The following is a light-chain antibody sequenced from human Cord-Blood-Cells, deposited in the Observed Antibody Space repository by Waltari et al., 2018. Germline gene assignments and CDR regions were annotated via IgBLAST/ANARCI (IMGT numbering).Light chain of an antibody. CDR2: YAS. Sequence: EIVLTQPPAPLSLSPGDSAPLPCRASQGVSSYLAWYQQKPGQAPRLLIYYASNRAAGIPARFSGSGSGTDFTLTISSLEPEEFAVYYCQQRSNWPPLTFGGGTKVEIK. J-gene: IGKJ4*01. CDR3: QQRSNWPPLT. V-gene: IGKV3-11*01. CDR1: QGVSSY.